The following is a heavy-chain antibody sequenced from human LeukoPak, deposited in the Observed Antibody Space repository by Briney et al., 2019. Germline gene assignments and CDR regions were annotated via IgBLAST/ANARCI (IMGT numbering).Heavy chain of an antibody. CDR3: ASMDLGRFGELSVDY. V-gene: IGHV3-74*01. D-gene: IGHD3-10*01. CDR2: INSDGSST. CDR1: GFTFSSYW. Sequence: PGGSLRLSCAASGFTFSSYWMHWVRQAPGRGLVWVSRINSDGSSTSYADSVKGRFTMSRDNAKSTLYLQMNRLRAEDTAVYYGASMDLGRFGELSVDYWGQGTLVTVSS. J-gene: IGHJ4*02.